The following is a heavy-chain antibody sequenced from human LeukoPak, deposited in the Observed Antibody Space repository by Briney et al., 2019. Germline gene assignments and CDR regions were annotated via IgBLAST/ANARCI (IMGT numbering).Heavy chain of an antibody. V-gene: IGHV2-70*04. CDR1: GFSLSTSGMR. CDR3: ARVTYDFWSGYLDY. D-gene: IGHD3-3*01. Sequence: SGPTLVNPTQTLTLTCTFSGFSLSTSGMRVSWIRQPPGKALEWLARIDWDDDKFYSTSLKTRLTISKDPSKNQVVLTMTNMDPVDTATYYCARVTYDFWSGYLDYWGQGTLVTVSS. J-gene: IGHJ4*02. CDR2: IDWDDDK.